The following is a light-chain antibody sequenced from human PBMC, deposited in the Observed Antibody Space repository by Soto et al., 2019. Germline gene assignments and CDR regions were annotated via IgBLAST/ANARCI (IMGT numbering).Light chain of an antibody. Sequence: QSALTQPPSASGSPGQSVTISCTGTSSDVGGYNYVSWYQQHPGKAPKLMIYEVSNRPSGVSNRFSGSKSGNTASLTISGLQAEDEADYYCSSYTGSTTVVFGGGTKLTVL. V-gene: IGLV2-14*01. CDR2: EVS. J-gene: IGLJ2*01. CDR3: SSYTGSTTVV. CDR1: SSDVGGYNY.